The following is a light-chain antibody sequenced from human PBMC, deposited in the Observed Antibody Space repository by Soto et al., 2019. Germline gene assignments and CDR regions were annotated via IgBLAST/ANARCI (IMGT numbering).Light chain of an antibody. J-gene: IGKJ4*01. V-gene: IGKV1-5*03. CDR3: QQYDTTPLT. Sequence: DTQMTQSPATLSASVGDRVTITCRASQSISNWLAWYQQKPGKAPNLLIYFASTLQSGVPSRFSGSGSGTEFTLTIISLQADDFVTYYCQQYDTTPLTFGGGTKVDIK. CDR2: FAS. CDR1: QSISNW.